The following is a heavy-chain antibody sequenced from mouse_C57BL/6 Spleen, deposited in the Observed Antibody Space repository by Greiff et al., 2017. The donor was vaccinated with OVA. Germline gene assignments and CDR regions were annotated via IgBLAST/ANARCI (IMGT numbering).Heavy chain of an antibody. D-gene: IGHD1-1*01. J-gene: IGHJ4*01. V-gene: IGHV2-9-1*01. CDR1: GFSLTSYA. CDR2: IWTGGGT. Sequence: QVQLKESGPGLVAPSQSLSITCTVSGFSLTSYAISWVRQPPGKGLEWLGVIWTGGGTNYNSALKSRLSISKNNSKSQVFLKMNSLQTDDTARYYCARNSLYYYGSSYDYYAMDYWGQGTSVTVSS. CDR3: ARNSLYYYGSSYDYYAMDY.